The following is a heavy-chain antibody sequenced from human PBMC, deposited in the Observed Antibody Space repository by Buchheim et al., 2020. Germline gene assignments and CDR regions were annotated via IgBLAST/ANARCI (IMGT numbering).Heavy chain of an antibody. D-gene: IGHD5-18*01. Sequence: QVQLQESGPELVKPSGTLSLTCAVSGGSIRSSKWWSWVREPPGKGLEWIGEIYHSGSTKYNPSLKSRVTISVDKSKNQFSPNLSSVTAADTAMYYCATGGDSGYTYVYWGQGTL. J-gene: IGHJ4*02. V-gene: IGHV4-4*02. CDR3: ATGGDSGYTYVY. CDR2: IYHSGST. CDR1: GGSIRSSKW.